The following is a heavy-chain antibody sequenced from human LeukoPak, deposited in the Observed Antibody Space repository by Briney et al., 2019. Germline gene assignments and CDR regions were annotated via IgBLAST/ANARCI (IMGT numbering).Heavy chain of an antibody. J-gene: IGHJ3*02. CDR2: IIPIFGTA. D-gene: IGHD4-23*01. CDR1: GGTFSSYA. CDR3: AKDGGNYDAFDI. Sequence: SVKVSCKASGGTFSSYAISWVRQAPGQGLEWMGGIIPIFGTANYAQKFQGRVTMTTDTSTSTAYMELRSLRSDDTAVYYCAKDGGNYDAFDIWGQGTMVTVSS. V-gene: IGHV1-69*05.